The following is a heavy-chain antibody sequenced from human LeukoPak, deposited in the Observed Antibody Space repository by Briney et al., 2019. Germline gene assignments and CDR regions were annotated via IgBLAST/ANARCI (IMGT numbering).Heavy chain of an antibody. V-gene: IGHV4-59*01. J-gene: IGHJ4*02. D-gene: IGHD3-22*01. Sequence: PSETLSLTCTVSGGSISSYYWSWIRQPPGKGLEWIGYIYYSGSTNYNPSLKSRVTISVDTSKNQFSLKLSSVTAADTAVYYCAREGVGGEYYYDTSGPWGQGTLVTVSS. CDR2: IYYSGST. CDR3: AREGVGGEYYYDTSGP. CDR1: GGSISSYY.